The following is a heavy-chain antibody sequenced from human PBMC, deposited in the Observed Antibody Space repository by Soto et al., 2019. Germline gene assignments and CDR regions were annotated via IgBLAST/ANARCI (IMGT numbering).Heavy chain of an antibody. V-gene: IGHV3-23*01. J-gene: IGHJ6*02. D-gene: IGHD1-1*01. Sequence: EVQLLESGGGLVQPGGSLRLSCAASGFTFSSYAMSWVRQAPGKGLEWVSGISGSGGSTYYADSGKGRFTISRDNSKNTVYLHTNSLRAEDTAVYYCAKARGYNDGYDAMDDWGQGTTVTVSS. CDR3: AKARGYNDGYDAMDD. CDR2: ISGSGGST. CDR1: GFTFSSYA.